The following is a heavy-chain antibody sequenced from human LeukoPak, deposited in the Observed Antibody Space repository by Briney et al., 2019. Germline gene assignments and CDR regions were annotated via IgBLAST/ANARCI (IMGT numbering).Heavy chain of an antibody. CDR2: IYHSGST. D-gene: IGHD3-10*01. CDR1: GGSISSYY. V-gene: IGHV4-59*01. Sequence: SETLSLTCTVSGGSISSYYWTWIRQPPGKGLEWIGCIYHSGSTNYNPSLKSRVTISVDRSKNHFSLKLSSVTAADTAVYYCAAQYYYGSGSYYDAEYFQHWGQGTLVTVSS. J-gene: IGHJ1*01. CDR3: AAQYYYGSGSYYDAEYFQH.